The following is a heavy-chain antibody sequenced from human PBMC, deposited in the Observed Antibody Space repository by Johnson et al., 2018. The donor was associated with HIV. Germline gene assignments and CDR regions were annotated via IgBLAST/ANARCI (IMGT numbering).Heavy chain of an antibody. J-gene: IGHJ3*01. Sequence: QVQLVESGGGFVKPGGSLRLSCAASGFSFSDYYLSWIRQAPGKGREWVSYISSSGSTLYYADSVKGRFPISRDNSKNTLYLQMNSLRAEDTAVYYCAKIAVAGTYHDAFDLWGQGTMVTVSS. CDR1: GFSFSDYY. D-gene: IGHD6-19*01. CDR3: AKIAVAGTYHDAFDL. CDR2: ISSSGSTL. V-gene: IGHV3-11*04.